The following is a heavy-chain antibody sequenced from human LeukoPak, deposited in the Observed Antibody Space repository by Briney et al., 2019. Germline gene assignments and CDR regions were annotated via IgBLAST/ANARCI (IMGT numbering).Heavy chain of an antibody. CDR2: INHSGST. V-gene: IGHV4-34*01. J-gene: IGHJ5*02. CDR3: ARGLARFGP. CDR1: GGSFSGYY. Sequence: PSETLSLTCAVYGGSFSGYYWSWIRQPPGKGLEWIGEINHSGSTNYNPSLKSRVTISVDTSKNQFSLKLSSVTAADTAVYYCARGLARFGPWGQGTLVTVSS.